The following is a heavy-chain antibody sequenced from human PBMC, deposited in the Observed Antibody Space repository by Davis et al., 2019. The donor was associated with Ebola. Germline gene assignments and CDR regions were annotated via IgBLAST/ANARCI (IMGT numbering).Heavy chain of an antibody. Sequence: SETLSLTCTVSGGSISSYYWSWIRQPPGKGLEWIGYIYYSGSTNYNPSLKSRVTISVDTSKNQFSLKLSSVTAADTAVYYCARTVEDYDFIYYYGMDVWGQGTTVTASS. CDR3: ARTVEDYDFIYYYGMDV. V-gene: IGHV4-59*01. CDR2: IYYSGST. D-gene: IGHD3-3*01. CDR1: GGSISSYY. J-gene: IGHJ6*02.